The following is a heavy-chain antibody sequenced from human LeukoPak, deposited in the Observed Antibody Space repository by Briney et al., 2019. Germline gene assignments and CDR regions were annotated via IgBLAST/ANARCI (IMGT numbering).Heavy chain of an antibody. CDR1: GGSVSSGSYY. D-gene: IGHD3-3*01. Sequence: SETLSLTCTVSGGSVSSGSYYWSWIRQPPGKGLEWIGYIYYSGSTNYNPSLKSRVTISVDTSKNQFSLKLSSVTAADTAVYYCARGSSTNYDFWSGYFKSPGNWFDPWGQGTLVTVSS. CDR2: IYYSGST. J-gene: IGHJ5*02. V-gene: IGHV4-61*01. CDR3: ARGSSTNYDFWSGYFKSPGNWFDP.